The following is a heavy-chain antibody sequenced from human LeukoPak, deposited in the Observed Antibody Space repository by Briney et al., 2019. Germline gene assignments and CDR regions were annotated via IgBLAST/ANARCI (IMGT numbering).Heavy chain of an antibody. CDR1: GYTFSRYG. CDR2: ISVYNGNT. CDR3: ARDRGILSAIPNDF. D-gene: IGHD2-21*02. Sequence: GASVKVSCKASGYTFSRYGINWVRQAPGQGLEWMGWISVYNGNTDYAQKFQGRVTMTTDTSTSTAYMDLRSLRSDDTAVYYCARDRGILSAIPNDFGGQGTLVTVSS. J-gene: IGHJ4*02. V-gene: IGHV1-18*01.